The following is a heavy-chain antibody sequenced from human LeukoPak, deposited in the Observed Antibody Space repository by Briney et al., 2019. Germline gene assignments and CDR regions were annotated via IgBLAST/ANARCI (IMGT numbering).Heavy chain of an antibody. V-gene: IGHV1-2*02. J-gene: IGHJ4*02. CDR2: INPNSGGT. CDR3: ASYCSSTSCKYHFDY. CDR1: GYTFTSYG. Sequence: RWASVKVSCKASGYTFTSYGISWVRQAPGQGLEWMGWINPNSGGTNYAQKFQGRVTMTRDTSISTAYMELSRLRSDDTAVYYCASYCSSTSCKYHFDYWGQGTLVTVSS. D-gene: IGHD2-2*01.